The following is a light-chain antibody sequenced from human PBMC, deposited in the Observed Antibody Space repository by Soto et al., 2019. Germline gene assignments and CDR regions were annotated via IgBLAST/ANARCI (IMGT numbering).Light chain of an antibody. CDR3: QQYDSYST. Sequence: DIQMTQFPSPLSASVGDRVTITCRASQSIRSWLAWYQQKPGKAPNLLIYKASSLPSGVPSRFSGSGYGTEFTLTISSLQPDDIATYYCQQYDSYSTFGGGTKVQLK. J-gene: IGKJ4*01. CDR2: KAS. V-gene: IGKV1-5*03. CDR1: QSIRSW.